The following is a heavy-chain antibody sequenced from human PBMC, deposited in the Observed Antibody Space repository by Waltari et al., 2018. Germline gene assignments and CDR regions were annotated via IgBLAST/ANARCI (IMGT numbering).Heavy chain of an antibody. CDR3: ARRFDS. CDR1: GFTFSSYG. CDR2: ISGSGTTI. V-gene: IGHV3-48*03. J-gene: IGHJ4*02. Sequence: EVQLVESGGGLVQPGGSLRLSCAASGFTFSSYGMNWVRQAPGKGLEWISYISGSGTTIYYADSVKGRFTISRDDTENSLYLQMNSLRADDTALYYCARRFDSWGQGTRVTVSS.